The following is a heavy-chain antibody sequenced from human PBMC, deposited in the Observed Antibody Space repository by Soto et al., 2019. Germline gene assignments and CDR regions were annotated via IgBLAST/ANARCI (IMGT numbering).Heavy chain of an antibody. CDR1: GGSFSGYY. J-gene: IGHJ2*01. CDR3: ARGRVFWVQLWLRWYFDL. D-gene: IGHD5-18*01. V-gene: IGHV4-34*01. Sequence: QVQLQQWGAGLLKPSETLSLTCAVYGGSFSGYYWSWIRQPPGKGLEWIGEINHSGSTNYNPSLKSRVTISVDTSKNQFSLKLSSVTAADTAVYYCARGRVFWVQLWLRWYFDLWGRGTLVTVSS. CDR2: INHSGST.